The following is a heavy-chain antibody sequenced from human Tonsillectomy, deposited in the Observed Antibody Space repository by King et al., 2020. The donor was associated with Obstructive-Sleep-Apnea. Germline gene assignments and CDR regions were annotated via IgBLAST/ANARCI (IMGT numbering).Heavy chain of an antibody. Sequence: QLVQSGAEVKKPGASVKVSCKASGYTFTSYDINWVRQATGQGLEWMGWMNPNSGNAGYVQKIQGRVTRTRNTSINTAYMDLSSLRSEDTAVYYCARGRIYAFDIWGQGTMVTVSS. D-gene: IGHD2-21*01. CDR3: ARGRIYAFDI. J-gene: IGHJ3*02. V-gene: IGHV1-8*01. CDR2: MNPNSGNA. CDR1: GYTFTSYD.